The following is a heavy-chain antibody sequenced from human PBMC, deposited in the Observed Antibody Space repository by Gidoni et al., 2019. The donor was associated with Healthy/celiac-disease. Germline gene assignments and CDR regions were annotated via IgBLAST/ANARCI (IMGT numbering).Heavy chain of an antibody. CDR3: AREAGSFDY. CDR1: GVSISSYY. V-gene: IGHV4-59*01. D-gene: IGHD6-13*01. CDR2: IYYSGST. Sequence: QVQLQESGPGLVKPSETLSLTCTVSGVSISSYYWSWIRQPPGKGLEWIGYIYYSGSTNYNPSLKSRVTRSVDTSKNQFSLKLSSVTAADTAVYYCAREAGSFDYWGQGTLVTVSS. J-gene: IGHJ4*02.